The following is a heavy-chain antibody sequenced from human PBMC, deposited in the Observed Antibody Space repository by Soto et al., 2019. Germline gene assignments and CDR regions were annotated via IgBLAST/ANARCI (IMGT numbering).Heavy chain of an antibody. V-gene: IGHV3-23*01. CDR3: AKNLRLTPGYCSSTSCYGFRYYYYGMDV. J-gene: IGHJ6*02. Sequence: PGGSLRLSCAASGFTFSSYAMSWVRQAPGKGLEWVSAISGSGGSTYYADSVKGRFTISRDNSKNTLYLQMNSLRAEDTAVYYCAKNLRLTPGYCSSTSCYGFRYYYYGMDVWGQGTTVTVSS. D-gene: IGHD2-2*01. CDR2: ISGSGGST. CDR1: GFTFSSYA.